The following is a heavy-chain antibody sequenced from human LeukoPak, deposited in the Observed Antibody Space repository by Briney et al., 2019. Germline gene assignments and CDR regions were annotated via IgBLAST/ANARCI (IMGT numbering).Heavy chain of an antibody. CDR1: GGTFSSYA. J-gene: IGHJ6*03. Sequence: ASVKVSCKASGGTFSSYAISWVRQAPGQGLEWMGWINPNSGGTNYAQKFQGRVTMTRDTSISTAYMELSRLRSDDTAVYYCARSGVAAAGRPYYYYYMDVWGKGTTVTVSS. V-gene: IGHV1-2*02. D-gene: IGHD6-13*01. CDR3: ARSGVAAAGRPYYYYYMDV. CDR2: INPNSGGT.